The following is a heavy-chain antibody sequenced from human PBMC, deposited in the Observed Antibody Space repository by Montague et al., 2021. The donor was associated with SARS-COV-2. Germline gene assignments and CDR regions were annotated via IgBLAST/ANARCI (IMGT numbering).Heavy chain of an antibody. Sequence: PALVKPTQTLALTCTFSGFSLSTSGMCVSWIRQPPGKALEWLARIDWDXYKYYSTSLKTRLTISKDTSKNQVVLTMINMDPVDTATYYCARTSIAAAGTAIDYWGQGTLVTVSS. J-gene: IGHJ4*02. CDR2: IDWDXYK. V-gene: IGHV2-70*11. D-gene: IGHD6-13*01. CDR1: GFSLSTSGMC. CDR3: ARTSIAAAGTAIDY.